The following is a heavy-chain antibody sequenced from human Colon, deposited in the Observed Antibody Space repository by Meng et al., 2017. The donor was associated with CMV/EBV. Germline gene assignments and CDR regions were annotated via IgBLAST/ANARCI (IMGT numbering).Heavy chain of an antibody. V-gene: IGHV3-30*02. D-gene: IGHD6-13*01. CDR1: GFTFSSYG. J-gene: IGHJ4*02. CDR3: AKRGTVAAAGPFVY. Sequence: GGSLRLSCAASGFTFSSYGMHWVRQAPGKGLEWVAFIRYDGSNKYYADSVKGRFTISRDNSKNTLYLQMNSLRAEDTAVYYCAKRGTVAAAGPFVYWGQGTLVTVSS. CDR2: IRYDGSNK.